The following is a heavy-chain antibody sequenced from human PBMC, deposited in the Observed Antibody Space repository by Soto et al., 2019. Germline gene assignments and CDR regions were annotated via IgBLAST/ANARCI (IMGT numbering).Heavy chain of an antibody. D-gene: IGHD3-9*01. CDR2: INPNSGGT. Sequence: GASVKVSCKASGYTFTGYYMHWVRQAPGQGLEWMGWINPNSGGTNYAQKFQGWVTMTRDTSISTAYMELSRLRSDDTAVYYCAREGYDILTGYYPEDYYYGMDVWGQGTTVTVSS. J-gene: IGHJ6*02. CDR3: AREGYDILTGYYPEDYYYGMDV. V-gene: IGHV1-2*04. CDR1: GYTFTGYY.